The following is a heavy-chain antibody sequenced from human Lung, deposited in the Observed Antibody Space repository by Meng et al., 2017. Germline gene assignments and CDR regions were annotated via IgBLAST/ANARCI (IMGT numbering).Heavy chain of an antibody. V-gene: IGHV3-74*01. CDR3: TNDRLNH. D-gene: IGHD1-1*01. J-gene: IGHJ1*01. CDR1: GFTFTDHW. CDR2: INRDGTKP. Sequence: VELVGSGGGLVPPGGSLVLSCRASGFTFTDHWMHWVRQGPGKGLVWVSRINRDGTKPTYADSVKGRFTISRDNAKNTLYLQMNNLRAEDTAFYYCTNDRLNHWGQGALVTVSS.